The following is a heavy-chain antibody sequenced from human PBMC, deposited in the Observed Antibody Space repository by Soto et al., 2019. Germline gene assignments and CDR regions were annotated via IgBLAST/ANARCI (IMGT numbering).Heavy chain of an antibody. CDR3: ARAPDGYCSGGSCYWYFDL. J-gene: IGHJ2*01. V-gene: IGHV1-69*12. Sequence: QVQLVQSGAEVKKPGSSVKVSCKASGGTFSSYAISWVRQAPGQGLEWMGGIIPIFGTANYAQKFQGRVTSTADESTSTAYMELSSLRSEDTAVYYCARAPDGYCSGGSCYWYFDLWGRGTLVTVSS. D-gene: IGHD2-15*01. CDR2: IIPIFGTA. CDR1: GGTFSSYA.